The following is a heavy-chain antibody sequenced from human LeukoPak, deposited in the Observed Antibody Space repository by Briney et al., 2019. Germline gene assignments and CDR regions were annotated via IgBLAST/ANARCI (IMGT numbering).Heavy chain of an antibody. V-gene: IGHV3-48*03. Sequence: PGGSLRLSCAASGFTFSSYEMNWVRQAPGKGLEWVSYISTSGSTIYYADSVKGRFTISRDNAKNSLYLQMNSLRAEDTAVYYCAHGKARSGSTFDIWGQGTMVTVSS. CDR1: GFTFSSYE. D-gene: IGHD3-10*01. CDR3: AHGKARSGSTFDI. J-gene: IGHJ3*02. CDR2: ISTSGSTI.